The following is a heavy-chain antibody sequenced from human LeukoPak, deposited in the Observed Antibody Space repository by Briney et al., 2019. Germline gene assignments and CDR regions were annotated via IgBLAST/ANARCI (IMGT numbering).Heavy chain of an antibody. Sequence: PGGSLRLSCAASGFTFSSYTMSWVRQAPGKGLEWVSAISGSGGSTYYADSVKGRFTISRDNSKNTLYLQMNSLRAEDTALYYCAKYVLTGPTRAFDYWGQGSLVTVSS. CDR3: AKYVLTGPTRAFDY. CDR1: GFTFSSYT. J-gene: IGHJ4*02. CDR2: ISGSGGST. V-gene: IGHV3-23*01. D-gene: IGHD1-26*01.